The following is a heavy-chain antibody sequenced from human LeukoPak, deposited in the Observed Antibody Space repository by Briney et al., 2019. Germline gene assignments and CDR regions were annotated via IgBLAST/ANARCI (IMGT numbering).Heavy chain of an antibody. V-gene: IGHV3-30-3*01. Sequence: GRSLRLSCAASGFTFSSYAMHWVRQAPGKGLEWVAVISYDRSNKYYADSVKGRFTISRDNSKNTLYLQMNSLRAEDTAVYYWGRAGDYVWGSYRLDYWGQGTLVTVSS. J-gene: IGHJ4*02. CDR2: ISYDRSNK. D-gene: IGHD3-16*02. CDR3: GRAGDYVWGSYRLDY. CDR1: GFTFSSYA.